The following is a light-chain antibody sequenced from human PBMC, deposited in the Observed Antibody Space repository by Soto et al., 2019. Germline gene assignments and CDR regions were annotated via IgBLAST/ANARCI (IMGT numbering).Light chain of an antibody. J-gene: IGKJ1*01. CDR3: QHYNNWPPWT. CDR2: GAS. CDR1: QSVSIN. V-gene: IGKV3-15*01. Sequence: EIVMTQSPVILSVSPGERVTLSCRASQSVSINLAWYQQKPGQAPRLLIYGASTRATGIPARFSGSGSGTEVTLTISSLQSEDFAVYYCQHYNNWPPWTFGQGTKVEIK.